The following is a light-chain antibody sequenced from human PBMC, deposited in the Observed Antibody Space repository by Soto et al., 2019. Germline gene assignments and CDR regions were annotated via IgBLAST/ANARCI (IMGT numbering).Light chain of an antibody. CDR1: SSDVGSYNL. V-gene: IGLV2-23*01. CDR2: DGS. CDR3: CSDAGSSTCV. Sequence: QSVLTQPASVSGSPGQSITISCTGTSSDVGSYNLVSWYQQHPGKAPNLMIYDGSKRPAGVSNRFSGSKSGNTASLTISGLKAEDEADYYGCSDAGSSTCVFGAGTKLTVL. J-gene: IGLJ2*01.